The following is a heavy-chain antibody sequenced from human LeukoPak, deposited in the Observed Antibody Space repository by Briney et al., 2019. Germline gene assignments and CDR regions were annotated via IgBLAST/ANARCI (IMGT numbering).Heavy chain of an antibody. D-gene: IGHD2-2*02. CDR3: ARGGCSSTSCYTRGWAYFQH. Sequence: ASVKVSCKASGYTFTSYGISWVRQAPGQGLEWMGWISAYNGNTNYAQKLQGRVTMTTDTSTSTAYMELRSLRSDDTAVYYCARGGCSSTSCYTRGWAYFQHWGQGTLVTVSS. J-gene: IGHJ1*01. CDR2: ISAYNGNT. CDR1: GYTFTSYG. V-gene: IGHV1-18*01.